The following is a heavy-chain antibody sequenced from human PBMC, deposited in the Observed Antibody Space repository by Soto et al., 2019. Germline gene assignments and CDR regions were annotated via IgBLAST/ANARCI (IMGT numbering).Heavy chain of an antibody. CDR2: ISGSGGST. CDR1: GFTFSSYA. J-gene: IGHJ4*02. CDR3: AKAFENGDYFDY. V-gene: IGHV3-23*01. D-gene: IGHD3-16*01. Sequence: HNGGSLRLSCAASGFTFSSYAMSWVRQAPGKGLEWVSAISGSGGSTYYADSVKGRFTISRDNSKNTLYLQMNSLRAEDTAVYYCAKAFENGDYFDYWGQGTLVTVSS.